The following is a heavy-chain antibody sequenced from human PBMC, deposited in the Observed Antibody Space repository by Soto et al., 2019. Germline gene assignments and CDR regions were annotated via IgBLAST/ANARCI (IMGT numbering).Heavy chain of an antibody. CDR1: GYTFTNYD. J-gene: IGHJ4*02. V-gene: IGHV1-8*01. CDR3: TRTRPYWGECDY. D-gene: IGHD7-27*01. Sequence: QVQLVQSGAEVKKPGASVKVSCKASGYTFTNYDFHWVRQATGQGLEWMGWMSPNNGNTGYAQKFQGRVTMTKNTSITTAYMELSSPRSEDTAVYYCTRTRPYWGECDYWGQGTLVTVSS. CDR2: MSPNNGNT.